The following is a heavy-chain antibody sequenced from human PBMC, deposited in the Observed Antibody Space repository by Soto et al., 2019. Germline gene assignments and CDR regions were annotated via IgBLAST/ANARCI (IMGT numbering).Heavy chain of an antibody. J-gene: IGHJ6*02. CDR2: IVPILGTA. CDR1: GGTFNNNA. V-gene: IGHV1-69*01. Sequence: QVQVVQSGAEVRRPGCSVKVSCQASGGTFNNNAIIWLRQAPGQGLARMGGIVPILGTANYAQKFRGRVTITADESTSTGYMDLSSLRSEDTAVYYCARPYDSSDYYGGGMDVWGQGTTVTVSS. D-gene: IGHD3-22*01. CDR3: ARPYDSSDYYGGGMDV.